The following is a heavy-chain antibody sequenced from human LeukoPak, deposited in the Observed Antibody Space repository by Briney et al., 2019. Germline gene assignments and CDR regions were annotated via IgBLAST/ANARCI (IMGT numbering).Heavy chain of an antibody. D-gene: IGHD1-26*01. J-gene: IGHJ4*02. V-gene: IGHV4-59*01. CDR1: GGSISSYY. Sequence: SETLSLTCTVSGGSISSYYWSWTRQPPGKGLEWIGYIYYSGSTNYNPSLKSRVTISVDTSKNQFSLKLSSVTAADTAVYYCARGVGATPQWGQGTLVTVSS. CDR2: IYYSGST. CDR3: ARGVGATPQ.